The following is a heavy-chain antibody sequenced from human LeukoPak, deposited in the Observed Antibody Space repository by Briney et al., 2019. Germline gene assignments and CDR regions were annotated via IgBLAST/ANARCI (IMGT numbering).Heavy chain of an antibody. V-gene: IGHV3-21*01. CDR2: ISTGGDNR. CDR3: ARDRLGIVDY. CDR1: GFTFSRYA. J-gene: IGHJ4*02. D-gene: IGHD7-27*01. Sequence: GGSLRLSCAASGFTFSRYAMNWVRQAPGKGLEWVSYISTGGDNRFYADSLKGRFTVSRDNAKNSLFLQMDSLRAEDTAVYYCARDRLGIVDYWGQGTLVTVSS.